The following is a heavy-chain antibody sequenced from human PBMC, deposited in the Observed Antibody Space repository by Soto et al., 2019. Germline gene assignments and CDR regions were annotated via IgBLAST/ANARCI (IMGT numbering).Heavy chain of an antibody. J-gene: IGHJ6*02. CDR1: GFTFGDYA. CDR3: TREGMGSSGWILYYVYGMDV. Sequence: GGSLRLSCTASGFTFGDYAMSWVRQAPGKGLEWVGFISSKAYGGTTEYAASVKGRFTISRDDSTSIADLQMNSLKTEDTAVYYCTREGMGSSGWILYYVYGMDVWGQGTPVTVSS. CDR2: ISSKAYGGTT. V-gene: IGHV3-49*04. D-gene: IGHD6-19*01.